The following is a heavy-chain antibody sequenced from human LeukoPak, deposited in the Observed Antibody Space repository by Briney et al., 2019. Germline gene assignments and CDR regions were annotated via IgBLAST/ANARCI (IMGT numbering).Heavy chain of an antibody. D-gene: IGHD3-3*01. CDR2: IIPIFGTA. J-gene: IGHJ6*03. CDR3: ARDRALRFLEWLLPMDV. CDR1: GGTFSSYA. Sequence: SVKVSCKASGGTFSSYAISWVRQAPGQGLEWMGGIIPIFGTANYARKFQGRVTITADKSTSTAYMELSSLRSEDTAVYYCARDRALRFLEWLLPMDVWGKGTTVTVSS. V-gene: IGHV1-69*06.